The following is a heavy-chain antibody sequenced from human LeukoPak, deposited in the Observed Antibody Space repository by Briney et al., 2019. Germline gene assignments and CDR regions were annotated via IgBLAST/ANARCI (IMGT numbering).Heavy chain of an antibody. J-gene: IGHJ4*02. V-gene: IGHV3-7*01. D-gene: IGHD3-22*01. Sequence: PGGSLRLSCAASGFTFSSYWMTWVRQAPGRGLEWVANIKQDGSEKYYVGSVKGRFTISRDNAKNSLSLQMNGLRAEDTAVYYCARIGSSGYYYFPHHYWGQGTLVTVSS. CDR1: GFTFSSYW. CDR2: IKQDGSEK. CDR3: ARIGSSGYYYFPHHY.